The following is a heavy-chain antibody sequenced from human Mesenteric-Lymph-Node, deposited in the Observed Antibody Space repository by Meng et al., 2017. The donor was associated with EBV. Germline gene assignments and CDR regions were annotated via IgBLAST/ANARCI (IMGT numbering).Heavy chain of an antibody. Sequence: QVQLHQSCPGLVKPSQTLSLTCASAGDNASSNSVVWNWIRQSPSRGLEWLGRTYYRSKWYFDYAVSVKSRITINPDTSKNQFSLQLNSVTLEDTAVYYCAREGGSGTYYPFDHWGQGTLVTVSS. CDR2: TYYRSKWYF. V-gene: IGHV6-1*01. CDR3: AREGGSGTYYPFDH. CDR1: GDNASSNSVV. D-gene: IGHD3-10*01. J-gene: IGHJ4*02.